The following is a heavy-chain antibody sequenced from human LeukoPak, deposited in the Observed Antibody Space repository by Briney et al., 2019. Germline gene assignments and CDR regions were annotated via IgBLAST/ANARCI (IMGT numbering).Heavy chain of an antibody. V-gene: IGHV3-7*01. D-gene: IGHD1-26*01. CDR3: ARDKIVGATHFDY. CDR1: GFTFSSYA. CDR2: MKQDGSET. Sequence: GGSLRLSCAASGFTFSSYAMHWVRQAPGKGLEWVANMKQDGSETYYVDSVKGRFTISRDNAKNSLYLQMNSLRAEDTAVYYCARDKIVGATHFDYWGQGALVTVS. J-gene: IGHJ4*02.